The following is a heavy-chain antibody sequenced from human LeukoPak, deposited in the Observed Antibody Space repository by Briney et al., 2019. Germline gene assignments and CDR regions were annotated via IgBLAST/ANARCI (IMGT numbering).Heavy chain of an antibody. CDR1: GFSFISYG. V-gene: IGHV3-30*18. CDR2: ISDDGRSK. Sequence: GGSLRLSCAASGFSFISYGMHWVRQAPGKGLEWVGVISDDGRSKDYADSVKGRFTISRDNSKDTLYQQMNSLRAEDTAVYYCAKRPSDYGDYVSYFDYWGQGTLVTVSS. J-gene: IGHJ4*02. D-gene: IGHD4-17*01. CDR3: AKRPSDYGDYVSYFDY.